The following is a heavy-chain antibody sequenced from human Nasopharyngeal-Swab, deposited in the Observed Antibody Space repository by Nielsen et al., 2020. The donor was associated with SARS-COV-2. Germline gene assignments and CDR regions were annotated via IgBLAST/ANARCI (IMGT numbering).Heavy chain of an antibody. D-gene: IGHD2/OR15-2a*01. CDR3: VRIGLYGMDV. CDR1: GFPFHDYA. J-gene: IGHJ6*02. CDR2: ISWNSGSI. V-gene: IGHV3-9*01. Sequence: SLKISCTASGFPFHDYAMHWVRQAPGKGLEWVSGISWNSGSIGYGESVKGRFTISRDNAKSSLYLQMNAVRAEDTALYYCVRIGLYGMDVWGQGTTVTVSS.